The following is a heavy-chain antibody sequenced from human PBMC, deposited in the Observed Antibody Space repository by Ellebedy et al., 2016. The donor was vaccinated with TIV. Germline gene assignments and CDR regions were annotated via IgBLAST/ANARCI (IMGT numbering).Heavy chain of an antibody. D-gene: IGHD2-21*02. J-gene: IGHJ4*02. V-gene: IGHV3-33*01. CDR1: GFIFSNYG. CDR2: IWYDGSNK. Sequence: GESLKISCAASGFIFSNYGIQGVRQAPGKGLEWVAVIWYDGSNKYYADSVKGRFTISRDNSKNTLFLQMNSLRPEDTAPYYCARVHCSGDYWGGVDYWGQGTLVTVSS. CDR3: ARVHCSGDYWGGVDY.